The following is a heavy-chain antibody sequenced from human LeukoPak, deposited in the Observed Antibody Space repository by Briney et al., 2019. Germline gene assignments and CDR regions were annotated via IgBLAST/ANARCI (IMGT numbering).Heavy chain of an antibody. J-gene: IGHJ6*03. V-gene: IGHV1-18*03. CDR2: ISAYNGNT. CDR3: ARVRSYYYYYMDV. Sequence: GASVKVSCKASGYTFTSYGISWVRQAPGQGVEWMGWISAYNGNTNYAQKLQGRVTMTTDTSTSTAYMELRSLRSDDMAVYYCARVRSYYYYYMDVWGKGTTVTVSS. CDR1: GYTFTSYG.